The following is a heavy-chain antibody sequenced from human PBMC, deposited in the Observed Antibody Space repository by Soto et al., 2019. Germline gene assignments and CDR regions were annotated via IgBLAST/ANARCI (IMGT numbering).Heavy chain of an antibody. CDR3: AAWLGYCTNGLCPQAFYSYNGMDV. D-gene: IGHD2-8*01. Sequence: DSVKVSCKASGYTFTSYYMHWVRQAPGQGLEWMGIINPSGGSTSYAQKFQGRVTMTRDTSTSTVYMELSSLRSEDTAVYYCAAWLGYCTNGLCPQAFYSYNGMDVRGQGPTVTVSS. V-gene: IGHV1-46*01. CDR1: GYTFTSYY. CDR2: INPSGGST. J-gene: IGHJ6*02.